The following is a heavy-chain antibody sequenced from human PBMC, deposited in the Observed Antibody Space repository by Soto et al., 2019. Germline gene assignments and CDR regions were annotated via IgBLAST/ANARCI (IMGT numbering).Heavy chain of an antibody. D-gene: IGHD2-15*01. CDR2: ISYDGSNK. Sequence: QVQLVESGGGVVQPGRSLRLSCAASGFTFSSYGMHWVRQAPGKGLEWVAVISYDGSNKYYADSVKGRFTISRDNSKNTLYLQMNSLRAEDKAVYYCAKDDLGYCSGGSCYSGGYFDYWGQGTLVTVSS. V-gene: IGHV3-30*18. CDR1: GFTFSSYG. CDR3: AKDDLGYCSGGSCYSGGYFDY. J-gene: IGHJ4*02.